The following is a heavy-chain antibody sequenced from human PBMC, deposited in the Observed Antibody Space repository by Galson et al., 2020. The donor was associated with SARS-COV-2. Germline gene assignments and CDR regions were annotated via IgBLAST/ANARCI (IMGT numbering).Heavy chain of an antibody. CDR2: IKQDGSEK. J-gene: IGHJ6*02. D-gene: IGHD5-12*01. CDR1: GFTFSSYW. CDR3: ARDDGSGYDLNYSYYGRDL. Sequence: GESLKISCAASGFTFSSYWMGWVRQAPGKGLEWVANIKQDGSEKYYVDSVKGRFTISRDNAKNSLYLQMNSLRAEDTAVYYCARDDGSGYDLNYSYYGRDLCGPGTPVTVSS. V-gene: IGHV3-7*01.